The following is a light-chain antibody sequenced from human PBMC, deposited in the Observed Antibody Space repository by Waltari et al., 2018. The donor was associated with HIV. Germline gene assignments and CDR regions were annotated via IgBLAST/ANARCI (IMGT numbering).Light chain of an antibody. J-gene: IGLJ3*02. CDR2: RTD. V-gene: IGLV1-47*01. CDR1: KSNIGNNF. CDR3: ASWDDNLRHWV. Sequence: QPKMTQAPSASKTPGQRITMSCSGSKSNIGNNFIYWYQQIPGAAPRLVMARTDQRPAGVPDRFSGTKSGTSAFLAITNLRLDDEDTYVCASWDDNLRHWVFGGGTKLTVL.